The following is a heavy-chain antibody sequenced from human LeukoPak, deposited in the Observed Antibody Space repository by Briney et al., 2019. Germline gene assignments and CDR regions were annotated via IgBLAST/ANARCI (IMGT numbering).Heavy chain of an antibody. D-gene: IGHD1-14*01. J-gene: IGHJ6*03. V-gene: IGHV1-69*05. CDR2: IIPIFGTA. CDR1: GGTFSSYA. CDR3: ASRGEISPIPDYYYYMDV. Sequence: SVKVSCKASGGTFSSYAISWVRQAPGQGLEWMGGIIPIFGTANYAQKFQGRVTITTDDSTSTAYMELSSLRSEDTAVYYCASRGEISPIPDYYYYMDVWGKGTTVTVSS.